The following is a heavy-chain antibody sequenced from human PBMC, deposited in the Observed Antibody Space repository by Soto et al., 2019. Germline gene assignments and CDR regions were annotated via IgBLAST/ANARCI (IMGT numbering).Heavy chain of an antibody. CDR3: ARASQGGSWSGYPNWFDP. CDR2: IYYSGST. Sequence: SETLSLTCTVSGGSISSGGYYWSWIRQHPGKGLEWIGYIYYSGSTYYNPSLKSRVTISVDTSKNQFSLKLSSVSAADTAVYYCARASQGGSWSGYPNWFDPWGQGTLVTVSS. D-gene: IGHD3-3*01. J-gene: IGHJ5*02. V-gene: IGHV4-31*03. CDR1: GGSISSGGYY.